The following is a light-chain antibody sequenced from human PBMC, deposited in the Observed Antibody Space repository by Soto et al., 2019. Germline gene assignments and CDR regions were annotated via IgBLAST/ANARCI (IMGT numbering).Light chain of an antibody. Sequence: IVLTQSLGTLSLSPGERATLSCRASLSVRSTYLAWYQQKPGQAPRLLIYGVSSRATGIPDRFSGSGSGTDLTLTISSLEPEDLAVYYCQQYGNSPITFGQGTRLEIK. CDR2: GVS. CDR1: LSVRSTY. J-gene: IGKJ5*01. CDR3: QQYGNSPIT. V-gene: IGKV3-20*01.